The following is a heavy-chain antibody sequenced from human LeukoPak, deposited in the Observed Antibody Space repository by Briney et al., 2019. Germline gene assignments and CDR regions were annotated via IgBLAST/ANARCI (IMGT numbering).Heavy chain of an antibody. V-gene: IGHV2-5*01. CDR2: IYWNDDK. CDR3: AHRRPYCSSTSCYIQYNWFDP. J-gene: IGHJ5*02. D-gene: IGHD2-2*02. CDR1: GFSLSTSGVG. Sequence: RVSGPTLVNPTQTLTLTCTFSGFSLSTSGVGVGWIRQPPGKALEWVALIYWNDDKRYSPSLKSRLTITQDTSKNQVVLTMTNMDPVDTATYYCAHRRPYCSSTSCYIQYNWFDPWGQGTLVTVSS.